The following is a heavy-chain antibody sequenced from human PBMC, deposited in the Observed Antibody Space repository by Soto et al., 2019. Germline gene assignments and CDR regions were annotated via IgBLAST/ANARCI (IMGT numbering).Heavy chain of an antibody. V-gene: IGHV1-2*02. CDR1: GYTFTGYY. CDR3: ARENCSSTSCHGWFDP. D-gene: IGHD2-2*01. J-gene: IGHJ5*02. CDR2: INPNSGGT. Sequence: GASLKVSCNPSGYTFTGYYMHWVRQAPGQGIAWMGWINPNSGGTNYAQKFQGRVTMTSDTSISTDYMELSRLRSDDTAMYYCARENCSSTSCHGWFDPWGQGTLVTVSS.